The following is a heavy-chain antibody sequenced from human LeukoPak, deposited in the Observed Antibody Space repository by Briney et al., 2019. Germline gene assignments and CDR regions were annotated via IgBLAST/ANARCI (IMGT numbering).Heavy chain of an antibody. CDR2: ISAYNGNR. D-gene: IGHD3-3*01. J-gene: IGHJ4*02. Sequence: GASVNVSFKASGSTFTSYGISWVRQAPGQAREWMGWISAYNGNRNYAQKLQGRVTMTTDTSTSRAYMELRSVRSDDTGVYYCARDAHYDFWSGYLPFDYWGQGTLVTVSS. CDR1: GSTFTSYG. V-gene: IGHV1-18*01. CDR3: ARDAHYDFWSGYLPFDY.